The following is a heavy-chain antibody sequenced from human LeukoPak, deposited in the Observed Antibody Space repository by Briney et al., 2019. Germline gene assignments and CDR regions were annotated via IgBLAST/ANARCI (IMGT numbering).Heavy chain of an antibody. J-gene: IGHJ4*02. CDR1: GGSISSSSYY. CDR2: IYYSGST. Sequence: SETVSLTCTVSGGSISSSSYYWGWIRQPPGKGLEWIGRIYYSGSTYYNPSLKSRVTISVDTSKNQFSLKLSSVTAADTAVYYCASYDYVWGSYRTYYFDYWGQGTLVTVSS. D-gene: IGHD3-16*02. V-gene: IGHV4-39*07. CDR3: ASYDYVWGSYRTYYFDY.